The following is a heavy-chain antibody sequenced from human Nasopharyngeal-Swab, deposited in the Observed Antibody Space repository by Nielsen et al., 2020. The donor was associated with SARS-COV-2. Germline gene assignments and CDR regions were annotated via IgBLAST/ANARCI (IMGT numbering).Heavy chain of an antibody. CDR2: IFSNDEK. J-gene: IGHJ6*03. Sequence: SGPTLVKPTETLTLTCTVSGFSLSNARMGVSWIRQPPGKALEWLAHIFSNDEKSYSTSLKSRLTISKDTFKSQVVLTMTNMDPVDTATYYCARLLGYCSSTSCYDYYYYYMDVWGKGTTVTVSS. D-gene: IGHD2-2*01. CDR3: ARLLGYCSSTSCYDYYYYYMDV. V-gene: IGHV2-26*01. CDR1: GFSLSNARMG.